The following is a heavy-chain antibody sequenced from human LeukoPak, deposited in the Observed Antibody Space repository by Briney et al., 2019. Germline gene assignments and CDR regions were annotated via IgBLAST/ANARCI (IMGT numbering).Heavy chain of an antibody. J-gene: IGHJ4*02. V-gene: IGHV4-39*01. CDR3: VSQTPLYSGSFYFDY. Sequence: PSETLSLTCTVAGGSISSTSYFWGWIRQPPGKGLEWIASIYYSGSTFYSPSLKSRATISVDPSKNRFSLKVNSVTAADTAVYYCVSQTPLYSGSFYFDYWSQGTLVTVSS. D-gene: IGHD1-26*01. CDR1: GGSISSTSYF. CDR2: IYYSGST.